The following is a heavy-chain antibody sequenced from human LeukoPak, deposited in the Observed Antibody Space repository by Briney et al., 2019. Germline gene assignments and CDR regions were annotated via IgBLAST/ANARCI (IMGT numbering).Heavy chain of an antibody. CDR3: ARVSYSSSWYPYYYYYMDV. V-gene: IGHV4-59*01. Sequence: PSETLSLTCTVTGGSISSYYWSWLRQPPGKGLEWIGYIYYSGSTNYNPSLKSRVTISVGTSKNQFSLKLSSVTAADTAVYYCARVSYSSSWYPYYYYYMDVWGKGTTVTVSS. D-gene: IGHD6-13*01. J-gene: IGHJ6*03. CDR1: GGSISSYY. CDR2: IYYSGST.